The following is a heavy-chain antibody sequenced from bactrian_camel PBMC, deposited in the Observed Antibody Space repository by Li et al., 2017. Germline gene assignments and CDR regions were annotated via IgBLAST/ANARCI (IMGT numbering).Heavy chain of an antibody. CDR1: GFIFSAYY. CDR2: IYSDGSNT. J-gene: IGHJ4*01. D-gene: IGHD6*01. Sequence: VQLVESGGGLVQPGGSLRLSCAASGFIFSAYYMTWVRQAPGKGLEWVSSIYSDGSNTYYADSVKGRFTISRDNAKNTVYLQMNSLKSEDTALYYCATLKYGGGWYAGAAPTSYDYNYWGQGTQVTVS. CDR3: ATLKYGGGWYAGAAPTSYDYNY. V-gene: IGHV3-2*01.